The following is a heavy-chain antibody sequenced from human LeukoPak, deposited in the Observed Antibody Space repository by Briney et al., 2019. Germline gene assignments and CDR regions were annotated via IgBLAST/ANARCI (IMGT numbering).Heavy chain of an antibody. CDR1: RYTFTRYV. J-gene: IGHJ6*02. D-gene: IGHD3-22*01. CDR2: MHPNRGNT. CDR3: ARAPRAYSRGYSEVSDYYYGMDV. Sequence: SVKVSCKASRYTFTRYVIKWVRQATGHEGKWRGWMHPNRGNTEYAQKFQGRVTMTRNTSISTAYMELSRLRSEDTAVYYCARAPRAYSRGYSEVSDYYYGMDVWGQGTTVTVSS. V-gene: IGHV1-8*01.